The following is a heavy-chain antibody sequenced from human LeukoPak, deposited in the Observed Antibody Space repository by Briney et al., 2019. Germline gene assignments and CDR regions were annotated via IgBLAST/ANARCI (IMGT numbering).Heavy chain of an antibody. V-gene: IGHV4-59*01. CDR1: GGSFSNYY. D-gene: IGHD4-11*01. Sequence: PSETLSLTCTVSGGSFSNYYWSWIRQSPGKGLEWIGYIYHTGSANYSPSLKNRVSISIDTSKSQFSLRLISVTAADTAVYYCARRTSSNYVDYWGQGTLVIVSS. CDR3: ARRTSSNYVDY. J-gene: IGHJ4*02. CDR2: IYHTGSA.